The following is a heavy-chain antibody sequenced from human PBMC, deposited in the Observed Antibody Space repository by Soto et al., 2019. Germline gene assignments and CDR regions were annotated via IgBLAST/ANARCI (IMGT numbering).Heavy chain of an antibody. D-gene: IGHD6-13*01. CDR1: GGSISSYY. CDR2: IYYSGST. V-gene: IGHV4-59*08. CDR3: ARRWVGSRSWYNWFDP. J-gene: IGHJ5*02. Sequence: QVQLQESGPGLVKPSETLSLTCTVSGGSISSYYWSWIRQPPGKGLEWIGYIYYSGSTNYNPSLKSRVTISVDTSKNPFSLKLSSVTAADTAVYYCARRWVGSRSWYNWFDPWGQGTLVTVSS.